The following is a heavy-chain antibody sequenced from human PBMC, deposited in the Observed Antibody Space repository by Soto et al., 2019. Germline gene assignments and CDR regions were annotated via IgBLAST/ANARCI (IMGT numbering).Heavy chain of an antibody. Sequence: EVQLVESGGGLVQPGRSLRLSCAASGFTFDDYAMHWVRQAPGKGLEWVSGISWNSGSIGYADSVKGRFTISRGNAKDSLYLQMNRLRAEDTALYYCAKDRGAGVVIIFDYWGQGTLVTVSS. J-gene: IGHJ4*02. CDR3: AKDRGAGVVIIFDY. V-gene: IGHV3-9*01. CDR2: ISWNSGSI. D-gene: IGHD3-3*01. CDR1: GFTFDDYA.